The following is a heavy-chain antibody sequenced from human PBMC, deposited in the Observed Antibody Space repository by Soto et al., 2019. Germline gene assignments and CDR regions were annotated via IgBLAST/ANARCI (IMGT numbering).Heavy chain of an antibody. J-gene: IGHJ4*02. V-gene: IGHV4-34*01. Sequence: QVQLQQWGAGLLKPSETLSLTCAVYGWSFSGYYWSWIRQPPGKGMEWIGEINISGSTNDNPSLNSRVAISVDTSKNKFSLKLSSVTAADTAVYYCSRVHRHRFDYWCQGTLVTVSS. CDR2: INISGST. CDR3: SRVHRHRFDY. CDR1: GWSFSGYY.